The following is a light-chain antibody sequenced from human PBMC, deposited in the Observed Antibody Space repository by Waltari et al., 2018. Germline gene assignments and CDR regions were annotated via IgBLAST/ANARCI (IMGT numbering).Light chain of an antibody. CDR1: SSDGGGSNY. Sequence: QSALTQPASVSGSPGQSIPISCTGTSSDGGGSNYVSWYQHPPSKAPNLMIYDASKRPSGVSNRFSGSKSGNTASLTISGLQAEDEADYYCSSYTSSSTFSVVFGGGTKLIVL. V-gene: IGLV2-14*03. CDR3: SSYTSSSTFSVV. J-gene: IGLJ2*01. CDR2: DAS.